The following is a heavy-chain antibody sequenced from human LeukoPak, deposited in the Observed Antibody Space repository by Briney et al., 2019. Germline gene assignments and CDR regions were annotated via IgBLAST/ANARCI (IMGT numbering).Heavy chain of an antibody. CDR1: GYXFTTYW. Sequence: GESLKISCNGSGYXFTTYWIGWVRQMPGKGLEWMGTIYPGDSDTRYSPSFQGQVTISADKSISTAYLQWSSLKASDTAMYYCARRGMATSWFDPWGQGTRVTVSS. CDR3: ARRGMATSWFDP. J-gene: IGHJ5*02. CDR2: IYPGDSDT. D-gene: IGHD5-24*01. V-gene: IGHV5-51*01.